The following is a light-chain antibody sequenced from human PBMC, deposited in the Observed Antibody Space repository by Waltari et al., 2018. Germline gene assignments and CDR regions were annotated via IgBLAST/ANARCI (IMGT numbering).Light chain of an antibody. CDR2: EVK. V-gene: IGLV2-14*01. Sequence: HSALTQPASVSGSPGQSISISCAGTTSDIGAYELVSWYQKYPGKAPKLIIYEVKNRPSDISPRFSASKSGDTASLTISGLQAEDEAEYYCASYVNSFALVFGGGTKVSVL. J-gene: IGLJ2*01. CDR1: TSDIGAYEL. CDR3: ASYVNSFALV.